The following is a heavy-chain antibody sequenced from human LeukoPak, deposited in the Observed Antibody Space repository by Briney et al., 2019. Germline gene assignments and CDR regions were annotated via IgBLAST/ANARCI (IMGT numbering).Heavy chain of an antibody. CDR2: IWYDGSNK. D-gene: IGHD3-16*02. CDR3: ARGPPGSDRAFDI. J-gene: IGHJ3*02. CDR1: GFTFSSYG. Sequence: GRSLRLSCAASGFTFSSYGTHWVRQAPGKGLEWVAVIWYDGSNKYYADSVKGRFTISRDNSKNTLYLQMNSLRAEDTAVYYCARGPPGSDRAFDIWGQGTMVTVSS. V-gene: IGHV3-33*01.